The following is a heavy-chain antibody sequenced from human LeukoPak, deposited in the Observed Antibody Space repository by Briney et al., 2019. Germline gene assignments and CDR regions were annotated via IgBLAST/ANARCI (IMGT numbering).Heavy chain of an antibody. CDR3: VIDLGDYNDF. CDR2: INTQGTYT. J-gene: IGHJ4*02. Sequence: GGSLRLSCAVSGITFSSYWMHWVRQDPGRGLLWVSRINTQGTYTNYADSVEGRFTISRDNAKNTLYLQMSSLRANDTAVYYCVIDLGDYNDFWGQGTLVSVSS. V-gene: IGHV3-74*01. CDR1: GITFSSYW. D-gene: IGHD2-15*01.